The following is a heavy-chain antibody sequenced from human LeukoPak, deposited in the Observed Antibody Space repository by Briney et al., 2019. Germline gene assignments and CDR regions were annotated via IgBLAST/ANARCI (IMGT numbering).Heavy chain of an antibody. D-gene: IGHD1-26*01. CDR1: GYTFTGYY. CDR3: ARLGGSYSGDSDY. Sequence: GASVKVSCKASGYTFTGYYMHWVRQAPGQGLEWMGWINPNSGGTNYAQKFQGRVTMTRDTSISTAYMELSRLRSDDTAVYYCARLGGSYSGDSDYWGQGTLVTVSS. V-gene: IGHV1-2*02. CDR2: INPNSGGT. J-gene: IGHJ4*02.